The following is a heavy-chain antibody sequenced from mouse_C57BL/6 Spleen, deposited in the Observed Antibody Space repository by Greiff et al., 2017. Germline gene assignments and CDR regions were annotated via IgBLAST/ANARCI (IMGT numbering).Heavy chain of an antibody. Sequence: VQLQQSGPVLVKPGASVKMSCKASGYTFTDYYMTWVKQSHGKSLEWIGVINPYNGGTSYNQKFKGKATLTVDKSSSTAYMELNSLTSEDSAVYYCARPHYYGSSYWYFDVWGTGTTVTVSS. D-gene: IGHD1-1*01. CDR1: GYTFTDYY. J-gene: IGHJ1*03. V-gene: IGHV1-19*01. CDR2: INPYNGGT. CDR3: ARPHYYGSSYWYFDV.